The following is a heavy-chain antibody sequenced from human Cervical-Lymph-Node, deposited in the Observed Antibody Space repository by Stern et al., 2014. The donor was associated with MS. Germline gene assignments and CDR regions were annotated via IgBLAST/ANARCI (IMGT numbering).Heavy chain of an antibody. D-gene: IGHD6-6*01. CDR2: IYGGTTT. J-gene: IGHJ5*02. CDR3: TREMAARRFDP. V-gene: IGHV3-66*01. CDR1: GLAVSTNY. Sequence: VQLVQSGGGLAQPGGSLRLSCAASGLAVSTNYMTWVRQAPGKGLEWFSLIYGGTTTHYADSVKGRFTISRDESENILYLQMNSLRVDDTALYYCTREMAARRFDPWGQGTLVIVSS.